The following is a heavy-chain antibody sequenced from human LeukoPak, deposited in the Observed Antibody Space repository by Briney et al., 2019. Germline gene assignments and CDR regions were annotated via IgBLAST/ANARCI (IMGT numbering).Heavy chain of an antibody. Sequence: PSETLSLTCTVSGGSISSGDYYWSWIRQPPGKGLEWIGYIYYSGSTYYNPSLKSRVTISVDTSKNQFSLKLISVTAADTAVYYCARDDGRGVVTPYWGQGNLVTVSS. CDR1: GGSISSGDYY. V-gene: IGHV4-30-4*01. CDR3: ARDDGRGVVTPY. J-gene: IGHJ4*02. D-gene: IGHD2-21*02. CDR2: IYYSGST.